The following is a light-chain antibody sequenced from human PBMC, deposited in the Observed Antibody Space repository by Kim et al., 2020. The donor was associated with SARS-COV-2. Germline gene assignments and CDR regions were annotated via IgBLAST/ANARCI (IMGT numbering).Light chain of an antibody. CDR2: AAS. Sequence: SASTGDRVPITCRASQAIRNELGWYQQKPGKAPKVLIYAASTLQSGVSSRFSGSGSGTDFTLTISSLQPEDFATYYCLQDSRYPRTFGQGTKVEIK. V-gene: IGKV1-6*01. CDR1: QAIRNE. CDR3: LQDSRYPRT. J-gene: IGKJ1*01.